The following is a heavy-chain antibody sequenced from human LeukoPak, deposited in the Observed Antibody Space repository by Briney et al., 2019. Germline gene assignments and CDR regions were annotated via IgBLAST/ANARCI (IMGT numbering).Heavy chain of an antibody. CDR2: IYYSGST. J-gene: IGHJ3*02. V-gene: IGHV4-39*01. CDR3: ARQGPYSSGWYEGGAFDI. Sequence: SETLSLTCTVSGGSISSSSYYWGWIRQPPGKGLEWIGSIYYSGSTYYNPSLKSRVTISVDTSKNQFPLKLSSVTAADTAVYYCARQGPYSSGWYEGGAFDIWGQGTMVTVSS. CDR1: GGSISSSSYY. D-gene: IGHD6-19*01.